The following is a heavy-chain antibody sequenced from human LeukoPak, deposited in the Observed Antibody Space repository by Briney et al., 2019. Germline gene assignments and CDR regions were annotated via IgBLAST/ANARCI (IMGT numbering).Heavy chain of an antibody. V-gene: IGHV1-8*01. D-gene: IGHD5-12*01. CDR2: MNPNSRNT. Sequence: GASVTVSCKASGYTFTSYDINWVRQATGQGLEWMGWMNPNSRNTGYAQKFQGRVTMTRNTSISTAYMELSSLRSEDTAVYYCARASSSGYDVDYWGQGTLVTVSS. CDR3: ARASSSGYDVDY. J-gene: IGHJ4*02. CDR1: GYTFTSYD.